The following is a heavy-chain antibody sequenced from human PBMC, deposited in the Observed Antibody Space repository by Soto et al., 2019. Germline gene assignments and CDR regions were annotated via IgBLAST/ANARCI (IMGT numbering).Heavy chain of an antibody. V-gene: IGHV3-48*01. CDR3: ARDQRLETENWFDP. J-gene: IGHJ5*02. CDR1: GFTFGTYS. D-gene: IGHD6-25*01. Sequence: EVQLVESGGGLVQPGGSLRLSGAASGFTFGTYSMNWVRQAPGKGLEWVSYISSTSNTILYADSVRGRFTISRDNAKNALYLQMNSLRAEDTAVYYCARDQRLETENWFDPWGQGTLVTVSS. CDR2: ISSTSNTI.